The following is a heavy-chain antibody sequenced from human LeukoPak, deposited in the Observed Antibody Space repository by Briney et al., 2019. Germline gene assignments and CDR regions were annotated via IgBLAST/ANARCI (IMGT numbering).Heavy chain of an antibody. V-gene: IGHV1-2*02. CDR2: INPNSGGT. CDR1: GYAFTGYY. CDR3: ARNSPPYYYDSRGYYYSYYFDY. D-gene: IGHD3-22*01. J-gene: IGHJ4*02. Sequence: ASVKVSCKASGYAFTGYYMHWVRQAPGQGLEWMGWINPNSGGTNYAQKFQGRVTMTRDTSISTAYMELSRLRSDDTAVYYCARNSPPYYYDSRGYYYSYYFDYWGQGTLVTVSS.